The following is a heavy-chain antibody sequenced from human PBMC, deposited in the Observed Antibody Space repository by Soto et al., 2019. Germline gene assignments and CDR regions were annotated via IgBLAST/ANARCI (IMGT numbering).Heavy chain of an antibody. CDR2: MNPNSGNT. CDR1: GYTFTSYD. V-gene: IGHV1-8*01. CDR3: ARGLAPNDAFDI. Sequence: ASVKVSCKASGYTFTSYDINWVRQATGQGLEWMGWMNPNSGNTGYAQKFQGRVTMTRSTSISTAYMELSSLRSEDTAVYYCARGLAPNDAFDIWGQGTMVTVSS. J-gene: IGHJ3*02.